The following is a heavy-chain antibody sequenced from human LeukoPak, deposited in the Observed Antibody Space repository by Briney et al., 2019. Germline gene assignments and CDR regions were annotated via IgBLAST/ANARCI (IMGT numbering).Heavy chain of an antibody. D-gene: IGHD3-10*01. J-gene: IGHJ4*02. CDR3: ARAMILWFGELFAFDY. CDR2: INSSSSYI. Sequence: GGSLRLSCAASGFTFSSYSMNWVRQAPGKGLEWVSSINSSSSYIYYADSAKGRFTISRDNAKNSLYLQMNSLRAEDTAVYYCARAMILWFGELFAFDYWGQGTLVTVSS. CDR1: GFTFSSYS. V-gene: IGHV3-21*01.